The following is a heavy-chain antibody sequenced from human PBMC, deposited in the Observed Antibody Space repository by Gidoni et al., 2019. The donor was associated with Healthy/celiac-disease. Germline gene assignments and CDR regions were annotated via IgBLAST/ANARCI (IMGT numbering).Heavy chain of an antibody. D-gene: IGHD3-16*02. V-gene: IGHV4-61*02. J-gene: IGHJ5*02. CDR2: IYTSGST. Sequence: QPAGKGLEWIGRIYTSGSTNYNPSLKSRVTISVDTSKNQFSLKLSSVTAADTAVYYCARGPGELSLLGWFDPWGQGTLVTVSS. CDR3: ARGPGELSLLGWFDP.